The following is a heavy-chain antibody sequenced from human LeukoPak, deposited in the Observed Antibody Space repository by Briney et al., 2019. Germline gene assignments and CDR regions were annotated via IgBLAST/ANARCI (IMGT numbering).Heavy chain of an antibody. D-gene: IGHD3-16*01. CDR3: ARRINTAWGIDY. CDR2: TYSSGNT. CDR1: ALTVSSSY. Sequence: GGSLRLSCAASALTVSSSYMNWVRQAPGKGLEWVSVTYSSGNTYYADSVKGRFTVSRDNSKNTLYLQMNSLRPDDTAVYYCARRINTAWGIDYWGQGTLVTVSS. J-gene: IGHJ4*02. V-gene: IGHV3-53*01.